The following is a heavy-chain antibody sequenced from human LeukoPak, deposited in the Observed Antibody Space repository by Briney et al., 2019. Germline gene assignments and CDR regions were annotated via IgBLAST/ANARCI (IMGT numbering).Heavy chain of an antibody. J-gene: IGHJ3*02. Sequence: SQTLSLTCAISGDSVSSNSAAWDWIRQSPSRGLEWLGRTYYKSKWYNDYAVSVKSRITINPDTSKNQFSLQLNFVTPEDTGVYYCASTGYSSSWYDAFDIWGQGTMVTVSS. CDR2: TYYKSKWYN. V-gene: IGHV6-1*01. D-gene: IGHD6-13*01. CDR1: GDSVSSNSAA. CDR3: ASTGYSSSWYDAFDI.